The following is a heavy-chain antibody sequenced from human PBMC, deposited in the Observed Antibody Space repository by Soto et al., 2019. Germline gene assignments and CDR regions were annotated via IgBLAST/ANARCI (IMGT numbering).Heavy chain of an antibody. J-gene: IGHJ6*03. Sequence: PGESLKISCKGSGYSFTSYWIGWVRQMPGKGLEWMGIIYPGDSDTRYSPSFQGQVTISADKSISTAYLQWSSLKASDTAMYYWARHVPAATYYYYYYMDVWGKGTTVTVS. CDR3: ARHVPAATYYYYYYMDV. CDR1: GYSFTSYW. V-gene: IGHV5-51*01. CDR2: IYPGDSDT. D-gene: IGHD2-2*01.